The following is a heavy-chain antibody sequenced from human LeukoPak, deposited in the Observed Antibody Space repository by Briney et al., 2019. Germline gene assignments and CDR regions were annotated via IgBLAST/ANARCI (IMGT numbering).Heavy chain of an antibody. V-gene: IGHV1-18*01. CDR1: GDTLTELS. D-gene: IGHD3-22*01. Sequence: ASVKVSCKVSGDTLTELSTHWVRQAPGQGLEWMGWISAYNGNTNYAQKLQGRVTMTTDTSTSTAYMELRSLRSDDTAVYYCARTYSGYLPIDFDYWGQGTLVTVSS. J-gene: IGHJ4*02. CDR2: ISAYNGNT. CDR3: ARTYSGYLPIDFDY.